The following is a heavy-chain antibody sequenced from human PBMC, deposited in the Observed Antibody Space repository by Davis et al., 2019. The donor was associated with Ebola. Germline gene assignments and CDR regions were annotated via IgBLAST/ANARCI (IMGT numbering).Heavy chain of an antibody. V-gene: IGHV1-3*04. CDR1: GYTFTNYA. Sequence: ASVKVSCKASGYTFTNYAMHWVRQAPGQRLEWMGWISTGNGNARYSQKFQGRVTITRDTSATTAYMELSSLRSEDTAVYYCARAHIVGSPEVGFDYWGQGTLVAVSS. CDR3: ARAHIVGSPEVGFDY. D-gene: IGHD1-26*01. CDR2: ISTGNGNA. J-gene: IGHJ4*02.